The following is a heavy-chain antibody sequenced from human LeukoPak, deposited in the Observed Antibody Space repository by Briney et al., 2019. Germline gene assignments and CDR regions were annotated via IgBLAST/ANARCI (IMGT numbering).Heavy chain of an antibody. V-gene: IGHV3-66*01. CDR3: ARVVVAPWYFDL. Sequence: GGSLRLSCAASGFTVSTNYMKWVRQAPGKRLECVSLIYSGGSTYYADSVKGRFTISRDNSKNTLYLQMNSLRAEDTAVYYCARVVVAPWYFDLWGRGTLVTVSS. D-gene: IGHD3-22*01. CDR2: IYSGGST. CDR1: GFTVSTNY. J-gene: IGHJ2*01.